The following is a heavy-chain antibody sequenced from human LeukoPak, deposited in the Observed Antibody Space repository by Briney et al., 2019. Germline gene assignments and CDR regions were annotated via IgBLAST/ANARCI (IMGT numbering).Heavy chain of an antibody. V-gene: IGHV3-30*03. J-gene: IGHJ4*02. CDR3: ARGDPQDY. CDR2: ISYDGSNK. CDR1: GFTFSSYG. Sequence: GGSLRLSCAVSGFTFSSYGIHWVRQAPGKGLEWVAIISYDGSNKYYAESVRGRFTISRDNSKNTLYLQMNSLRAEDTAVYYCARGDPQDYWGQGTLVIVSS.